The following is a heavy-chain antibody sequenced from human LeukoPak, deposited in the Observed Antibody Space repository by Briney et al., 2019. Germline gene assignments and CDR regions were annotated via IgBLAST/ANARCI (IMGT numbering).Heavy chain of an antibody. V-gene: IGHV1-18*01. J-gene: IGHJ4*02. D-gene: IGHD2-2*01. CDR1: GYTFTSYG. CDR2: ISAYNGNT. CDR3: ARGVTEDIVVVPAAMRVGYYFDY. Sequence: ASVKVSCKASGYTFTSYGISWVRQAPGQGLEWMGWISAYNGNTNYAQKLQGRVTMTTDTSTSTAYMELRSLRSDDTAVYYCARGVTEDIVVVPAAMRVGYYFDYWGQGTLVTVSS.